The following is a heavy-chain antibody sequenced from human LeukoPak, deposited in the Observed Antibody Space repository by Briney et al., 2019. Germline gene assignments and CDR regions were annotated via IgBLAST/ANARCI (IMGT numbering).Heavy chain of an antibody. D-gene: IGHD5-12*01. CDR1: GYRLGGYY. CDR2: INPNSGGT. V-gene: IGHV1-2*06. Sequence: GASVKVSCKASGYRLGGYYMHWVRQAPGQGLEWMGRINPNSGGTNYAQKFQGRVTMTRDTTISTAYMELSRLTFDDTAVYYCASYPRYISSPPFDYWGQGTLVTVSS. J-gene: IGHJ4*02. CDR3: ASYPRYISSPPFDY.